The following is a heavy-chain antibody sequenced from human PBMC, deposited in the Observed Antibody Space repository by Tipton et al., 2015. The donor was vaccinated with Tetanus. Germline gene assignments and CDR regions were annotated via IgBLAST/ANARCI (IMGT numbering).Heavy chain of an antibody. V-gene: IGHV3-7*03. CDR1: GFTFSSYA. CDR2: VNTDGSEE. D-gene: IGHD6-25*01. J-gene: IGHJ4*02. CDR3: VSGGGY. Sequence: SLRLSCAASGFTFSSYAMHWVRQAPGKGLEWVASVNTDGSEEYYLDSVRGRFTISRDNARNSLSLQMISLRVEDTAVYYCVSGGGYWGQGTLVTVSS.